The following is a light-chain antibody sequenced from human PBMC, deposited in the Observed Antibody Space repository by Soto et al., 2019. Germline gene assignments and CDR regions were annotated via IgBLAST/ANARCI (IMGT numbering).Light chain of an antibody. Sequence: EIVMTQSPATLSVSPGERATLSCRASQSVSSNLAWYQQKPGQAPRLLIYDASNRATGIPARFSGRWSLKDSTLTIIRLEPEDFAVYECQQRSKGWTFGQGTKVDIK. CDR3: QQRSKGWT. CDR2: DAS. V-gene: IGKV3-11*01. CDR1: QSVSSN. J-gene: IGKJ1*01.